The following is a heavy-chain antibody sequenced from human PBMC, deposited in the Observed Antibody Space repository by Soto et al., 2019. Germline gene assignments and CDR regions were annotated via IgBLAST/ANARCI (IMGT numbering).Heavy chain of an antibody. CDR2: NYYSGIT. Sequence: QVQLQESGPGLVKPSQTLSLTCTVSGGSISSGGYYWTWIRQHPGKGLEWIGYNYYSGITYYNPSLKSRVTISLATSKNQFSLKLSSVTAADTAVYYGARGSSIAGLYYGMDVWGQGTTVTVSS. V-gene: IGHV4-31*03. CDR3: ARGSSIAGLYYGMDV. D-gene: IGHD6-6*01. J-gene: IGHJ6*02. CDR1: GGSISSGGYY.